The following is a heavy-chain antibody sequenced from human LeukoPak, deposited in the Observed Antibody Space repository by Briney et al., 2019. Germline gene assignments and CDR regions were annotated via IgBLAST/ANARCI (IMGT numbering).Heavy chain of an antibody. CDR3: ARDALISAKTHDAFDI. V-gene: IGHV3-7*01. CDR2: IKQDGSEK. J-gene: IGHJ3*02. Sequence: GGSLRLSCAASGFTFSSYWMSWVRQAPGKGLEWVANIKQDGSEKYYVDSVKGRFTIPRDNAKSSLYLQMNSLRAEDTAVYYCARDALISAKTHDAFDIWGQGTMVTVSS. CDR1: GFTFSSYW. D-gene: IGHD6-25*01.